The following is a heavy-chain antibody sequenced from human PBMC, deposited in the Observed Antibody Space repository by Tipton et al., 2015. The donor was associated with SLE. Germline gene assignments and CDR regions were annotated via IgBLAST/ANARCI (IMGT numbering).Heavy chain of an antibody. CDR2: IYYTGST. D-gene: IGHD6-19*01. V-gene: IGHV4-59*13. Sequence: TLSLTCTVSGGSLSSYYWSWIRQPPGKGLEYIGYIYYTGSTNYNPSLKSRVTISVGTSKNQFSLRLSSVTAADTAVYYCATHPRSYSSGWSYYFDYWGQGALVTVSS. J-gene: IGHJ4*01. CDR1: GGSLSSYY. CDR3: ATHPRSYSSGWSYYFDY.